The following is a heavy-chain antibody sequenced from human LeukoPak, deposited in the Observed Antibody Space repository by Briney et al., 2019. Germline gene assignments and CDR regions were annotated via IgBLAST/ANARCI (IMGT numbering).Heavy chain of an antibody. V-gene: IGHV3-23*01. Sequence: GGSLRLSCTASGLTFGDYAMSWVRQAPGKGLEWVSAISGSGGSTYYADSVKGRFTISRDNAKNSLYLRMNSLRAEDTAVYYCAELGITMIGGVWGKGTTVTISS. CDR2: ISGSGGST. D-gene: IGHD3-10*02. CDR3: AELGITMIGGV. CDR1: GLTFGDYA. J-gene: IGHJ6*04.